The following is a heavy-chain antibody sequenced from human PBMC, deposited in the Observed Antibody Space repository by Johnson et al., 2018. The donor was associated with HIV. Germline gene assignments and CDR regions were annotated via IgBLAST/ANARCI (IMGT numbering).Heavy chain of an antibody. CDR2: MSSSGSTI. CDR3: ARDAVTVVRGVIYGWVVFDI. Sequence: QVQLVESGGGLVKPGGSLRLSCEASGFRFSDYYMSWIRQAPGKGLEWISYMSSSGSTIYHAESVKGRFTISRDNAKNSLYLQMNSLRAEDTAGYFCARDAVTVVRGVIYGWVVFDIWGQGTMVTVSS. J-gene: IGHJ3*02. D-gene: IGHD3-10*01. CDR1: GFRFSDYY. V-gene: IGHV3-11*01.